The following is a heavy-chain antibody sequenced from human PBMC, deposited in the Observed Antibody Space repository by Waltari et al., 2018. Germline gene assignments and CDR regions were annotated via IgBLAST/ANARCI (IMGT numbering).Heavy chain of an antibody. D-gene: IGHD1-1*01. CDR2: IYYSVST. CDR1: GGSISSSSYY. J-gene: IGHJ4*02. CDR3: ARLEGGAGY. Sequence: QLQLQESGPGLVKPSETLSLTCTVSGGSISSSSYYWGWIRQPPGKGLEWIGSIYYSVSTYCNPSLKSRVTISVDTSKNQFSLRLSSVTAADTAVYYCARLEGGAGYWGQGTLVTVSS. V-gene: IGHV4-39*07.